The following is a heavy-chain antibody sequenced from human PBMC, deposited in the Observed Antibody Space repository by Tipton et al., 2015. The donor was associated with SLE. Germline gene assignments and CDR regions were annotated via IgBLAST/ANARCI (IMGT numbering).Heavy chain of an antibody. Sequence: TLSLTCTDSGGSIGSYYWSWIRQPPGKGLEWIGYVYYDGSTKYSPSLKSRVTISLGPSSNEFSLKLNSVTAADTAVYYCARGPALYYGLDVWGRGTTVTVSS. J-gene: IGHJ6*02. CDR1: GGSIGSYY. CDR2: VYYDGST. V-gene: IGHV4-59*08. D-gene: IGHD6-25*01. CDR3: ARGPALYYGLDV.